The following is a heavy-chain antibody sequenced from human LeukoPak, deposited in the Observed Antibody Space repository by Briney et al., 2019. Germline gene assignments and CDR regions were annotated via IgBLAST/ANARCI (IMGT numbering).Heavy chain of an antibody. J-gene: IGHJ5*02. CDR1: GFLFSTHA. CDR3: AKESTMVRGVRGGFDP. Sequence: GGSLRLSCAASGFLFSTHAMHWVRQAPGEGLEWVAFLWSDGTHEHYADSVKGRFTISRDNSKNTLYLQMNSLRAEDTAVYYCAKESTMVRGVRGGFDPWGQGTLVTVSS. D-gene: IGHD3-10*01. CDR2: LWSDGTHE. V-gene: IGHV3-30*02.